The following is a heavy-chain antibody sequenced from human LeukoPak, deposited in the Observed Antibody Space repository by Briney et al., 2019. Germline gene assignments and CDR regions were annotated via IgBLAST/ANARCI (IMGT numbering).Heavy chain of an antibody. J-gene: IGHJ4*02. V-gene: IGHV3-23*01. Sequence: GGSLRLSCAASGFTFSIYAMSWVRQAPGKRLQWVSSITSRGESTWYVDSVKGRFTITRDNSENTLYLQMHSLRAEDTAVYYCARDRPNYYGSDGHYYRRDGDYWGRGTLVSVSS. D-gene: IGHD3-22*01. CDR3: ARDRPNYYGSDGHYYRRDGDY. CDR2: ITSRGEST. CDR1: GFTFSIYA.